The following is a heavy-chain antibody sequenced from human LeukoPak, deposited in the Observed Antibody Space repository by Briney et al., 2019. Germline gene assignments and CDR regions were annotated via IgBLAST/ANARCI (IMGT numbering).Heavy chain of an antibody. CDR1: GFTFSNVW. CDR3: TTVLRYNSGSYSDH. D-gene: IGHD3-10*01. V-gene: IGHV3-15*01. CDR2: VKRKTDGETT. J-gene: IGHJ5*02. Sequence: GGSRRLSCAASGFTFSNVWMSWVRQAPGKGLEWVGRVKRKTDGETTDYAAPVTGRFTISRDDSRNTLYLQMDSLKTEDTAVYYCTTVLRYNSGSYSDHWGQGTLVAVSS.